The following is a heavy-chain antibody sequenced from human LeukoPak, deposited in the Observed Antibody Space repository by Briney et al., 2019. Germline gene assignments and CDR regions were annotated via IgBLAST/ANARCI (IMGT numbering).Heavy chain of an antibody. J-gene: IGHJ2*01. V-gene: IGHV7-4-1*02. Sequence: ASVNVSCKASGYTVTPYTLVWVRQAPVQGLEWMGWIDTNTGNPTYAQDFTGRFVFSLDTSVNTAYLQISSLKAEDTAIYYCARQYGDYYWFFDLWGRGTLVTVSS. D-gene: IGHD4-17*01. CDR3: ARQYGDYYWFFDL. CDR2: IDTNTGNP. CDR1: GYTVTPYT.